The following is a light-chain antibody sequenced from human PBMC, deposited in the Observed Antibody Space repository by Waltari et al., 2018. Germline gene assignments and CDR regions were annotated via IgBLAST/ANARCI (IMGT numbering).Light chain of an antibody. J-gene: IGLJ2*01. V-gene: IGLV2-8*01. CDR2: EVD. Sequence: QSALTQPPSASGSPGQTVIISCTGTSSDIGASKYVSWYQQIPGRAPALIIYEVDRRPPGVPDRFSASKSCNTASLTVSGLQTEDEGDYYCSSYAGSNKLIFGGVTKLTVL. CDR1: SSDIGASKY. CDR3: SSYAGSNKLI.